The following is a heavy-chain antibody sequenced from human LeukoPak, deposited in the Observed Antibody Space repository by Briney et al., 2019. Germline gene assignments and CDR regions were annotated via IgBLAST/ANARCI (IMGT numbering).Heavy chain of an antibody. CDR2: INPDGSGT. Sequence: TGGSLRLSCAASGFTFSTYWMHWVRHGPGKGLVWVSRINPDGSGTGHADSVKGRFTISRDNAKNTLYLQMNSLRAEDTAVYYCARDSGSGSYSGYWGLGTLVTVSS. J-gene: IGHJ4*02. V-gene: IGHV3-74*01. D-gene: IGHD3-10*01. CDR1: GFTFSTYW. CDR3: ARDSGSGSYSGY.